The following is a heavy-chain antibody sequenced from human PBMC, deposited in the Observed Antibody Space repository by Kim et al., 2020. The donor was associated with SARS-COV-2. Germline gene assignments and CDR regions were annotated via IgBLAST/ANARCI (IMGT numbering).Heavy chain of an antibody. D-gene: IGHD5-12*01. V-gene: IGHV1-69*13. CDR2: IIPIFGTA. J-gene: IGHJ5*02. Sequence: SVKVSCKASGGTFSSYAISWVRQAPGQGLEWMGGIIPIFGTANYAQKFQGRVTITADESTSTAYMELSSLRSEDTAVYYCARASYSGYPRIGIQLNWFDPWGQGTLVTVSS. CDR1: GGTFSSYA. CDR3: ARASYSGYPRIGIQLNWFDP.